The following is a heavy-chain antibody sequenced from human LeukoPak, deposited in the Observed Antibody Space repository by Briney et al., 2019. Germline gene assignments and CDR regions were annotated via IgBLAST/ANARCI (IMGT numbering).Heavy chain of an antibody. CDR1: GFTFSSYW. D-gene: IGHD2-21*02. CDR3: AKDKDTPATAQPQRGYFES. CDR2: IKRDGSEK. Sequence: GGSLRLSCAASGFTFSSYWMSWVRQAPGEGLEWVANIKRDGSEKYYVDSVKGRFTISRDNAKNSLYVQMNSLRAEDTAVYFCAKDKDTPATAQPQRGYFESWGQGTLVTVSS. J-gene: IGHJ4*02. V-gene: IGHV3-7*01.